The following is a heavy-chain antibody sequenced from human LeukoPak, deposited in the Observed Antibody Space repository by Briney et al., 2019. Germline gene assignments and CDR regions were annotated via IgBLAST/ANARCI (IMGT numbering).Heavy chain of an antibody. V-gene: IGHV1-2*06. CDR3: ARALTYSPNAFDI. CDR1: GYTFTCYY. D-gene: IGHD2-21*01. J-gene: IGHJ3*02. CDR2: INPNSGGT. Sequence: ASVKVSFKASGYTFTCYYMHWVRQAPGQGLEGMGLINPNSGGTNFAQKLQGRVTMTRDTSIRTAYIELSRQRSDHTAVYYCARALTYSPNAFDIWGQGTMVTVSS.